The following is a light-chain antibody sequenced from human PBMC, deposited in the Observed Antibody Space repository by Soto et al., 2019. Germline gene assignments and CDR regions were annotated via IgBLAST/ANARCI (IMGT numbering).Light chain of an antibody. V-gene: IGKV3-15*01. CDR2: GAS. J-gene: IGKJ4*01. Sequence: EIVMTQSPATLSVSPGERATLSCRASQSISSSLAWYQQKPGQAPRLLIYGASTRATGVPARCSGSGSGTEFALTISSLQSEDFAVYYCQQCYNWPLTFGGGTKVEIK. CDR3: QQCYNWPLT. CDR1: QSISSS.